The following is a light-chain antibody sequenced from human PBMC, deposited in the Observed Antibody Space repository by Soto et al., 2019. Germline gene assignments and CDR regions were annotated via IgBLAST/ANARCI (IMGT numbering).Light chain of an antibody. CDR1: QTVFSN. J-gene: IGKJ1*01. CDR2: GAS. V-gene: IGKV3-15*01. Sequence: EVVMTQSPATLSVSPGERATLSCRASQTVFSNLAWYQQKPGQAPRLLIYGASTRATGVPARFSGSGSATEFTLTISSLQTEDFAVYSCQQYNNWPRTFGQGTKVEI. CDR3: QQYNNWPRT.